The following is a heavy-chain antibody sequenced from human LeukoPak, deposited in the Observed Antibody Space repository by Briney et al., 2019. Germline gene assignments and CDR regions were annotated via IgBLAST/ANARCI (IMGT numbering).Heavy chain of an antibody. CDR1: GFTVSNYY. J-gene: IGHJ3*02. CDR3: ARGGSYLSAFDI. CDR2: IYTDDRT. V-gene: IGHV3-53*01. Sequence: GGSLRLSCAASGFTVSNYYMSWVRQAPGKGLEWVSDIYTDDRTYYADSVKGRFTISRDNSKNTLYLQMNSLRAEDTAVYYCARGGSYLSAFDIWGQGTMVTVSS. D-gene: IGHD1-26*01.